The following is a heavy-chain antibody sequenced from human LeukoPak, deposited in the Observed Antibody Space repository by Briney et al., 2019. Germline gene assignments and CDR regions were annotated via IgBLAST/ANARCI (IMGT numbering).Heavy chain of an antibody. CDR1: GCSISSGSYY. CDR2: IYTSGST. V-gene: IGHV4-61*02. CDR3: ASSTYSSGSDY. J-gene: IGHJ4*02. D-gene: IGHD6-19*01. Sequence: QVQLQESGPGLVKPSQTQSLTCTDSGCSISSGSYYWSWIRQPPGKGPEWIGRIYTSGSTNYNPSLKRRVTISVDTSKNQFALKLSSVTTADTAVYYCASSTYSSGSDYWGQGTLVTVSS.